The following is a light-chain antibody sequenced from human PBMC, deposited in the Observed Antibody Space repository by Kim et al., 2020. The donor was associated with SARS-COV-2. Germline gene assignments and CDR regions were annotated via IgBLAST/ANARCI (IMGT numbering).Light chain of an antibody. Sequence: GASVKLTCTLSSGHSSYAIAWHQQRPEKGPRYLMKLNSDGSHRKGDGIPDRFSGSSSGAERYLTISSLQSEDEADYYCQTWGTGIVFGGGTKLTVL. CDR3: QTWGTGIV. CDR1: SGHSSYA. V-gene: IGLV4-69*01. CDR2: LNSDGSH. J-gene: IGLJ3*02.